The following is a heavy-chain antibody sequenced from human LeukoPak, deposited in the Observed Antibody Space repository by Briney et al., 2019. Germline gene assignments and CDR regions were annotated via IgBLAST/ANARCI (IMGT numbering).Heavy chain of an antibody. CDR1: GGSISSYY. Sequence: SETLSLTCTVSGGSISSYYWSWIRQPPGKGLEWIGYIYYSGSTNYNPSLKSRVTISVDTSKNQFSLKLSSVTAADTAVYYCARQGKPRAYYDFWSGSSYYYYMDVWGKGTTVTVSS. CDR2: IYYSGST. J-gene: IGHJ6*03. D-gene: IGHD3-3*01. CDR3: ARQGKPRAYYDFWSGSSYYYYMDV. V-gene: IGHV4-59*01.